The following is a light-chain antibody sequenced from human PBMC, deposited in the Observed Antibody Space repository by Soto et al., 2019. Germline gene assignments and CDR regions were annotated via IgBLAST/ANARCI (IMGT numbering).Light chain of an antibody. V-gene: IGLV2-14*01. CDR3: VSYTTGSTWV. CDR1: SIDVGAYNY. J-gene: IGLJ3*02. Sequence: QSALTQPASVSGSPGQSMTISCTGTSIDVGAYNYVSWYQQHPGKVPKLMIYDVSNRPSGVSNRFSGSKSGNTASLTISGLQAEDEADYYCVSYTTGSTWVFGGGTKLTVL. CDR2: DVS.